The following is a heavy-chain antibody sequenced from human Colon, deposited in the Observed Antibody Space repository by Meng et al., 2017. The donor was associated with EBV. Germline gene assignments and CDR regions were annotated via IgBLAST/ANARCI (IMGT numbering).Heavy chain of an antibody. Sequence: QRQGPGLAKPSQTLSLPCAVSGGSISSGDYYWSWIRQPPGKGLEWIGYIYYSGSTYYNPSLKSRVTISVDTSKNQFSLKLSSVTAADTAVYYCARDRGGLGAFDYWGQGTLVTVSS. CDR2: IYYSGST. CDR1: GGSISSGDYY. CDR3: ARDRGGLGAFDY. V-gene: IGHV4-30-4*01. D-gene: IGHD5-12*01. J-gene: IGHJ4*02.